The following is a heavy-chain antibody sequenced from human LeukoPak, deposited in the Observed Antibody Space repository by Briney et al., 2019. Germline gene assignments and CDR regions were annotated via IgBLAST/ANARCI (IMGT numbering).Heavy chain of an antibody. CDR2: IYSSGST. Sequence: SETLSHTCTVSVGSICASYWNWIRHHLGKALEWIGHIYSSGSTNYNPSLQSRVTISVDTSKNQFSLKLTSVTAADTAVYYCARRALMTSAVGPDSWFDPWGQGTLVTVSS. D-gene: IGHD2-8*01. V-gene: IGHV4-59*08. J-gene: IGHJ5*02. CDR1: VGSICASY. CDR3: ARRALMTSAVGPDSWFDP.